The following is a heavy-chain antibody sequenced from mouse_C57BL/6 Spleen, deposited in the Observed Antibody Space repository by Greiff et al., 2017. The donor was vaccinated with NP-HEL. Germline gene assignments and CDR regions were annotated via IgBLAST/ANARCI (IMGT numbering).Heavy chain of an antibody. CDR2: ISDGGSYT. V-gene: IGHV5-4*01. Sequence: EVHLVESGGGLVKPGGSLKLSCAASGFTFSSYAMSWVRQTPEKRLEWVATISDGGSYTYYPANVKGRFTISRDNAKNNLYLQMSHLKSEDTAMYYCARGKDYYGTRYFDVWGTGTTVTVSS. CDR3: ARGKDYYGTRYFDV. J-gene: IGHJ1*03. D-gene: IGHD1-1*01. CDR1: GFTFSSYA.